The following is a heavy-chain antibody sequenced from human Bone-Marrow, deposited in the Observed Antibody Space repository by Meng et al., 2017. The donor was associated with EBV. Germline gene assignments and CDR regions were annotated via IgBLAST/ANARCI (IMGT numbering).Heavy chain of an antibody. Sequence: VQLVQAGGEVKKPGSWVKVSCKASGGTFSSYAISWVRQAPGHGLEWMGGIIPIFGTANYAQKFQGRVTITADKSTSTAYMELSSLRSEDTAVYYCARDGSVEMASIWGQGTLVTVSS. CDR1: GGTFSSYA. CDR2: IIPIFGTA. CDR3: ARDGSVEMASI. D-gene: IGHD5-24*01. J-gene: IGHJ4*02. V-gene: IGHV1-69*06.